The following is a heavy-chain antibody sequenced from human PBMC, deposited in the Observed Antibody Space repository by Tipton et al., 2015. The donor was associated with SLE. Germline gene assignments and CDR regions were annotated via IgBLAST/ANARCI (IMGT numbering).Heavy chain of an antibody. CDR1: GRSFSGYY. J-gene: IGHJ3*02. V-gene: IGHV4-34*01. Sequence: TLSLTCAVYGRSFSGYYWSWIRQPPGKGLEWIGEINHTGSTNYNPSLKSRVTISVDTSKNQFPLKLSSVTAADTAVYYCASHYAFDIWGQGTMVTVSS. CDR3: ASHYAFDI. CDR2: INHTGST.